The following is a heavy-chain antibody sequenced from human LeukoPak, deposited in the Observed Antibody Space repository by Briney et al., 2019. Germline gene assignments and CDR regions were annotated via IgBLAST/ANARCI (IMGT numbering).Heavy chain of an antibody. CDR3: AIPTGVVVPGPDS. V-gene: IGHV3-23*01. J-gene: IGHJ4*02. CDR1: GFAFSNYA. CDR2: ISGDGGST. D-gene: IGHD2-2*01. Sequence: GGSLRLSCAASGFAFSNYAMSWVRQAPGKGREWLSPISGDGGSTYHADSGRGRLTISRDNPRNTLYLQMNSLRAENTAVYYCAIPTGVVVPGPDSWGQGTLVTVSS.